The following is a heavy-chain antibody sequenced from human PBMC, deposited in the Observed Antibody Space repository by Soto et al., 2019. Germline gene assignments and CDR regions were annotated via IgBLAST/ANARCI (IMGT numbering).Heavy chain of an antibody. CDR3: ARVSPGIAARPWGDRGYYYYGMDV. Sequence: ASVKVSCKASGYTFTGYYMHWVRQAPGQGLEWMGWINPNSGGTNYAQKFQGWVTMTRDTSISTAYMELSRLRSDDTAVYYCARVSPGIAARPWGDRGYYYYGMDVWGQGTTVTVSS. CDR1: GYTFTGYY. V-gene: IGHV1-2*04. D-gene: IGHD6-6*01. J-gene: IGHJ6*02. CDR2: INPNSGGT.